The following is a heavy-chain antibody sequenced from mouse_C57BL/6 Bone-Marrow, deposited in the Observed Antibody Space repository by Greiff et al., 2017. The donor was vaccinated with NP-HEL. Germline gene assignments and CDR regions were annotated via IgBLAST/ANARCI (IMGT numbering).Heavy chain of an antibody. V-gene: IGHV1-26*01. Sequence: EVQLQQSGPELVKPGASVKISCKASGYTFTDYYMNWVKQSHGKSLEWIGDINPNNGGTSYNQKFKGKATLTVDKSSSTAYMELRSLTSEDSAVYYCAGAGFRYYAMDYWGQGTSVTVSS. CDR3: AGAGFRYYAMDY. CDR1: GYTFTDYY. CDR2: INPNNGGT. J-gene: IGHJ4*01.